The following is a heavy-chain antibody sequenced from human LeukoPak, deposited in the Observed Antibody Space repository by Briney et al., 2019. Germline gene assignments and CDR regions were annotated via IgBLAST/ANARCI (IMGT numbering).Heavy chain of an antibody. CDR1: GFTFSSYA. CDR2: ISYDGSNK. CDR3: ARDVRDAFDI. V-gene: IGHV3-30*04. J-gene: IGHJ3*02. Sequence: GGSVRLSCEASGFTFSSYAMRWVRQAPGKGLEWVAVISYDGSNKYYADSVKGRFTISRDNSKNTLYLQMNSLRAEDTAVYYCARDVRDAFDIWGQGTMVTVSS.